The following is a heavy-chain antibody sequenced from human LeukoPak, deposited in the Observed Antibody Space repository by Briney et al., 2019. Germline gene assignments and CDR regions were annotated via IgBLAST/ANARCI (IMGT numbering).Heavy chain of an antibody. J-gene: IGHJ3*02. D-gene: IGHD2-2*01. V-gene: IGHV3-9*01. CDR2: ISWNSGSI. CDR3: AKDVVGHPTDAFDI. CDR1: GFTFDDYA. Sequence: GGSLRLSCAAPGFTFDDYAMHWVRQAPGKGLEWVSGISWNSGSIGYADSVKGRFTISRDNAKNSLYLQMNSLRAEDTALYYCAKDVVGHPTDAFDIWGQGTMVTVSS.